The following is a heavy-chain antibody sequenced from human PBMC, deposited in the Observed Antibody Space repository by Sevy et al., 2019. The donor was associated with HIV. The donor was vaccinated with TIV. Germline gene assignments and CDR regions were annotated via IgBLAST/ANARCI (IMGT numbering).Heavy chain of an antibody. Sequence: GGSLRLSCAASGFTFSSYDMHWVRQATGKGLEWVSAIGTAGDTYYPGSVKGRFNISRENAKNSSYLPMNSLMAGDTAVDYCASGYYGVWSGYSGTRGMDVWGQGTTVTVSS. CDR3: ASGYYGVWSGYSGTRGMDV. V-gene: IGHV3-13*01. CDR1: GFTFSSYD. CDR2: IGTAGDT. J-gene: IGHJ6*02. D-gene: IGHD3-3*01.